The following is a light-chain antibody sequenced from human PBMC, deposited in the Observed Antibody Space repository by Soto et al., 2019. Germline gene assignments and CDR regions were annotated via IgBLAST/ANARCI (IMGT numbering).Light chain of an antibody. CDR2: DVS. V-gene: IGLV2-14*01. Sequence: QSALTQPASVSGSPGQSITISCIGTRSDVGDYNYVSWYQQHPGKAPRLMIYDVSYRPSGVSNRFSGSKSGNTASLTISGLQAEDEADYYCNSYTSSNTLRFGGGTKLTVL. CDR1: RSDVGDYNY. J-gene: IGLJ2*01. CDR3: NSYTSSNTLR.